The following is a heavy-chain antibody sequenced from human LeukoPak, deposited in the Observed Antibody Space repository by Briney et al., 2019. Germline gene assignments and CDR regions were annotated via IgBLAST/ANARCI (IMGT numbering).Heavy chain of an antibody. J-gene: IGHJ4*02. CDR1: GFTFSSYW. V-gene: IGHV3-7*01. D-gene: IGHD6-13*01. CDR2: IKQDGSEK. CDR3: ARDWRQQLAVFDY. Sequence: GGSLRLSCAASGFTFSSYWMSWVRQAPGKGLEWVANIKQDGSEKYYVDSVKDRFTISRDNAKNSLYLQMNSLRAEDTAVYYCARDWRQQLAVFDYWGQGTLVTVSS.